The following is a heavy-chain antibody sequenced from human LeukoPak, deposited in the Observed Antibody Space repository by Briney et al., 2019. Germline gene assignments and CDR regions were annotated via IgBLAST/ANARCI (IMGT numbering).Heavy chain of an antibody. D-gene: IGHD6-19*01. V-gene: IGHV3-23*01. CDR3: TGGGWSTDAFDI. CDR1: GLTFSRYS. Sequence: TGGSLRLSCVVSGLTFSRYSMSWVRQAPGKGLEWVSGFTGSGGSTYFADSVKGRFTISRDNSKNTLYLQMKSLRAEDTAVYYCTGGGWSTDAFDIWGQGTMVTVSS. CDR2: FTGSGGST. J-gene: IGHJ3*02.